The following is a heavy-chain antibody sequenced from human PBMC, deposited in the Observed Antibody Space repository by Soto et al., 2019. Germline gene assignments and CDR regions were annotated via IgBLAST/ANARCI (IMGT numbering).Heavy chain of an antibody. CDR2: ISSTTNYI. V-gene: IGHV3-21*01. CDR3: ARESEDLTSNFDY. Sequence: GGSLRLSCAASGFTFTRYSMNWVRQAPGKGLEWVSSISSTTNYIYYADSMKGRFTVSRDNAKNSVYLEMNSLSAEDTAVYYCARESEDLTSNFDYWGQGTLVT. CDR1: GFTFTRYS. J-gene: IGHJ4*02.